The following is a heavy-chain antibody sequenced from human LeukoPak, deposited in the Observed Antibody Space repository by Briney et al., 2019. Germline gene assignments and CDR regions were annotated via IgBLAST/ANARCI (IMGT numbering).Heavy chain of an antibody. J-gene: IGHJ4*02. D-gene: IGHD3-22*01. Sequence: GESLKISCQGSGYSFTNYWIGWVRQLPGKGLEWMGIIYPGDSDSRYIPSFQGQVIISADKSISTTYLQWSSLKASDTAMYYCVRLDNDGYYYVTYWGQGTLVTVSS. V-gene: IGHV5-51*01. CDR3: VRLDNDGYYYVTY. CDR2: IYPGDSDS. CDR1: GYSFTNYW.